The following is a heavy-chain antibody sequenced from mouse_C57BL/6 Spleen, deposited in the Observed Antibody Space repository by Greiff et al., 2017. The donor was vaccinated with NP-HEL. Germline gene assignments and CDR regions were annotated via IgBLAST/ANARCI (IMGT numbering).Heavy chain of an antibody. D-gene: IGHD2-2*01. CDR1: GYTFTDYY. CDR3: AREGGLRRETGAWFAY. Sequence: EVQLQQSGPELVKPGASVKISCKASGYTFTDYYMNWVKQSHGKSLEWIGDINPNNGGTSYNQKFKGKATLTVDKSSSTAYMELRSLTSEDSAVYYCAREGGLRRETGAWFAYWGQGTLVTVSA. J-gene: IGHJ3*01. CDR2: INPNNGGT. V-gene: IGHV1-26*01.